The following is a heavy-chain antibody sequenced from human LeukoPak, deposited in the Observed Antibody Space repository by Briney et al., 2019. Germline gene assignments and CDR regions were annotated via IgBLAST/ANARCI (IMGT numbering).Heavy chain of an antibody. CDR3: ARDRRSRYYFDY. J-gene: IGHJ4*02. Sequence: GGSLRLSCAASGFTFSSYSMNWVRQAPGKGLEWVSSISSSSSYIYYADSVKGRFTISRDNAKNSLYLQMNSLRAEDTAVYYCARDRRSRYYFDYWGQGTLVTVSS. CDR2: ISSSSSYI. V-gene: IGHV3-21*01. CDR1: GFTFSSYS. D-gene: IGHD6-13*01.